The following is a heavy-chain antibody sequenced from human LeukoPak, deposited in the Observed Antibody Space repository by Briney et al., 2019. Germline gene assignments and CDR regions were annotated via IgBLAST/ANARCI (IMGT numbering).Heavy chain of an antibody. CDR1: GGSISSYY. D-gene: IGHD3-10*01. Sequence: SETLSLTCTVSGGSISSYYWSWIRQPPGKGLEWIGYIYYSGSTNYNPSLKSRVTISVDTSKNQFSLKLSSVTAADTAVYYCARVRRTIGAFDYWGQGTMVTVSS. V-gene: IGHV4-59*01. CDR2: IYYSGST. CDR3: ARVRRTIGAFDY. J-gene: IGHJ3*01.